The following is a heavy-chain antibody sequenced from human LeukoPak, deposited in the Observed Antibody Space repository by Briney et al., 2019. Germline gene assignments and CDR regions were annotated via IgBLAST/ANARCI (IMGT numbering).Heavy chain of an antibody. Sequence: SETLSLTCAVSGGSISSGGYSWSWIRQPPGKGLEWIGYIYHSGSTYCNPSLKSRVTISVDRSKNQFSLKLSSVTAADTAVYYCARQGYYDSSGYYSDYWGQGTLVTVSS. V-gene: IGHV4-30-2*01. J-gene: IGHJ4*02. D-gene: IGHD3-22*01. CDR3: ARQGYYDSSGYYSDY. CDR2: IYHSGST. CDR1: GGSISSGGYS.